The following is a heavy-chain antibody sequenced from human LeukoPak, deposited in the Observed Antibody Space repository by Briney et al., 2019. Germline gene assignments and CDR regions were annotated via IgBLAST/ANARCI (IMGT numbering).Heavy chain of an antibody. Sequence: GASVKVPCKAPGYTFTGYYMHWVRQAPGQGLEWMGWINPNSGGTNYAQKFQGRVTMTRDTSISTAYMELSRLRSDDTAVYYCARAGILSTGDYFDPWGQGTLVTVSS. CDR3: ARAGILSTGDYFDP. D-gene: IGHD5/OR15-5a*01. J-gene: IGHJ5*02. CDR1: GYTFTGYY. V-gene: IGHV1-2*02. CDR2: INPNSGGT.